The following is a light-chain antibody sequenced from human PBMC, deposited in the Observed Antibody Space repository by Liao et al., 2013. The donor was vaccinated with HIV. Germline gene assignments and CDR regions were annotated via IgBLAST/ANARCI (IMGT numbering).Light chain of an antibody. Sequence: SYELTQPPSVSVAPGGTAKITCGGNNIGSKSVHWYQQKPGQAPVLVMYYDSDRPSGIPERFSGSNSGNTATLTISGTQAMDEADYYCQAWDSSSVVFGGGTKLTVL. CDR3: QAWDSSSVV. CDR1: NIGSKS. J-gene: IGLJ2*01. CDR2: YDS. V-gene: IGLV3-21*01.